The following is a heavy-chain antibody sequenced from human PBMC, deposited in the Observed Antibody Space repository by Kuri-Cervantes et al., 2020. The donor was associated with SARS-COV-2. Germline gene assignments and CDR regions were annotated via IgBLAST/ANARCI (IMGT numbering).Heavy chain of an antibody. J-gene: IGHJ4*02. V-gene: IGHV4-30-4*08. CDR3: ARSPHGDYFDY. CDR2: IYYSGST. CDR1: GGSISSGDYY. Sequence: SETLSLTCTVSGGSISSGDYYWSWIRQPPGKGLEWIGYIYYSGSTYYNPSLKSRVTISVDTSKNQFSLKLSSVTAADTAVYYCARSPHGDYFDYWGQGTLVTVSS. D-gene: IGHD3-16*01.